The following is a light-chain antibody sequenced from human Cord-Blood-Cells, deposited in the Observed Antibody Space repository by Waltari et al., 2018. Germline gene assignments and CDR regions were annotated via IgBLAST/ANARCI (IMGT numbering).Light chain of an antibody. Sequence: QSALTQPASVSGSPGQSITISCTGTSSDVGSYNLVSWYHKHPGKAPKLMIYEGSKRPSGVTNLFSGSKSGDTASLTISGLQAEDEADNYCCSNAGSSTWVFGGGTKLTVL. CDR1: SSDVGSYNL. CDR2: EGS. CDR3: CSNAGSSTWV. J-gene: IGLJ3*02. V-gene: IGLV2-23*01.